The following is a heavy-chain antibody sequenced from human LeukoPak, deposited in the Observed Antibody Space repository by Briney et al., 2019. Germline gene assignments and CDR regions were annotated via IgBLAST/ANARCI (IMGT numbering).Heavy chain of an antibody. CDR3: ASPYTAMVTGS. CDR2: ISYDGSNK. CDR1: GFTFSSYG. Sequence: GGSLRLSCAASGFTFSSYGMHWVRQAPGKGLEWVAVISYDGSNKYYADSVKGRFTISRDNSKNTLYLQMNSLRAEDTAVYYCASPYTAMVTGSWGQGTLVTVSS. D-gene: IGHD5-18*01. V-gene: IGHV3-30*03. J-gene: IGHJ4*02.